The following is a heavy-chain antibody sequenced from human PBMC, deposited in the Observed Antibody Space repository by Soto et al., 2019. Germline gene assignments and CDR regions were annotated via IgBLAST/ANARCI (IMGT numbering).Heavy chain of an antibody. CDR2: ISSTTNYI. CDR3: ARESEDLTSNFDY. Sequence: PRGSLRLSCSASVFTFTRYSMNWFRQAPGKGLEWVSSISSTTNYIYYADSMKGRFTVSRDNAKNSVYLEMNSLSAEDTAVYYCARESEDLTSNFDYWGQGTLVTVSS. CDR1: VFTFTRYS. V-gene: IGHV3-21*01. J-gene: IGHJ4*02.